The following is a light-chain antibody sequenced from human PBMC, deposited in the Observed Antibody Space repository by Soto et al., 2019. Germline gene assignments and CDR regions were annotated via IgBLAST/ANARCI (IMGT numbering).Light chain of an antibody. Sequence: EVVMTQSPATLSVSPGDKVSLSCRANQTISNMLAWYQQKPGQAPRLLIYAASTRATGVSARFSGSGSGTEFTLTISRLQSEDFTIYYCQQYNNWPTTFGQGTKVDIK. CDR3: QQYNNWPTT. V-gene: IGKV3-15*01. CDR1: QTISNM. J-gene: IGKJ1*01. CDR2: AAS.